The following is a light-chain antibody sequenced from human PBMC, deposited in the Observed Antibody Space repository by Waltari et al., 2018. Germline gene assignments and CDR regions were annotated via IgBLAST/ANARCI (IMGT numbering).Light chain of an antibody. V-gene: IGKV3-11*01. CDR1: QSVGSY. CDR3: QQRNNWPPEVT. J-gene: IGKJ3*01. Sequence: EIVLQQSPATLSLSPGERATLSCRASQSVGSYLAWYQQKPGQAPRLLIYDASSRATGIPARFSGSGSGTDFTLTISSLEPEDFAVYYCQQRNNWPPEVTFGPGTKVDVK. CDR2: DAS.